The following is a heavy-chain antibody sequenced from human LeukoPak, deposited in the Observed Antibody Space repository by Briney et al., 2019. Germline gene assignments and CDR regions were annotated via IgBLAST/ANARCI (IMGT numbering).Heavy chain of an antibody. CDR3: ATADRGAFDI. CDR1: GFTFSSYG. CDR2: ISYDESNK. Sequence: PGRSLRLSCAASGFTFSSYGMHWVRQAPGKGLEWVAVISYDESNKYYADSVKGRFTISRDNAKNSLYLQMNSLRVDDTAVYYCATADRGAFDIWGQGTMVIVSS. J-gene: IGHJ3*02. V-gene: IGHV3-30*03.